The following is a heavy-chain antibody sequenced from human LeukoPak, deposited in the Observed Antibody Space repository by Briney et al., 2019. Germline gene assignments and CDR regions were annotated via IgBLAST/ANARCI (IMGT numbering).Heavy chain of an antibody. J-gene: IGHJ6*03. CDR3: ARAGLNYYMDV. CDR2: ISAYNGDT. V-gene: IGHV1-18*01. Sequence: ASVKVSCKASDYTFTHYGINWVRQAPGQGLEWMGWISAYNGDTNYAQQLQGRVTMTTDTSTSTAYMELRSLRSDDTAVYYCARAGLNYYMDVWGKGTTVTVSS. D-gene: IGHD6-19*01. CDR1: DYTFTHYG.